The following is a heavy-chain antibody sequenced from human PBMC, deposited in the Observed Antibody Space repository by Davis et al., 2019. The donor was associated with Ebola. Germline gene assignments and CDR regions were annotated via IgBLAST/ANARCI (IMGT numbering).Heavy chain of an antibody. Sequence: GESLKISCAASGFTFSSYSMNWVRQAPGKGLEWVSAISGSGGSTYYADSVKGRFTISRDNSKNTLYLQMNSLRVEDTAVYYCARASGDYWGQGTLVTVSS. D-gene: IGHD3-10*01. V-gene: IGHV3-23*01. CDR1: GFTFSSYS. J-gene: IGHJ4*02. CDR2: ISGSGGST. CDR3: ARASGDY.